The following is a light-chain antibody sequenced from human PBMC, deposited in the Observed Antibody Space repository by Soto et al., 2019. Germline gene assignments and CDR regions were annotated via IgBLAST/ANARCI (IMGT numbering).Light chain of an antibody. CDR3: QQYDTSPRT. V-gene: IGKV3-20*01. J-gene: IGKJ1*01. CDR2: AAS. Sequence: LTQSPGTLSLSPGDRAPLPCRASQNLGRGYSAWSPQKPGQAPRLLIYAASSRATGIPDRFSGSGSGTDFSLTISRLEPEDFVVYYCQQYDTSPRTVGQGTQGDI. CDR1: QNLGRGY.